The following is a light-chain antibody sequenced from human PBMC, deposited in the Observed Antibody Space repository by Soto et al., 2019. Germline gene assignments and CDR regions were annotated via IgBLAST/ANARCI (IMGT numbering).Light chain of an antibody. CDR1: SSDVGRYTY. CDR2: DVY. CDR3: TSYTSTSTHYV. V-gene: IGLV2-14*01. J-gene: IGLJ1*01. Sequence: QSALTQPASVSGSPGQSITISCAGTSSDVGRYTYVSWYQQHPGKAPKLIIYDVYNRPSGVSTRFSGSKSGNTASLTISGLQPEDEADYYCTSYTSTSTHYVFGGGTKLTVL.